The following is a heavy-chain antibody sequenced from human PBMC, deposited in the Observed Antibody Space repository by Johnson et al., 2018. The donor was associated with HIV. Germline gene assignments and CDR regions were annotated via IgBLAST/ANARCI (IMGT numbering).Heavy chain of an antibody. J-gene: IGHJ3*02. V-gene: IGHV3-69-1*01. CDR3: ARGGSDAFDI. CDR1: GFTFSNAW. CDR2: IWNGGST. Sequence: VQLVESGGGLVKPGGSLRLSCAASGFTFSNAWMSWVRQAPGKGLEWVSVIWNGGSTGYADSVKGRFTISRDNAKNSLYLQINSLRADDTAVYYCARGGSDAFDIWGQGTMVTVSS. D-gene: IGHD3-16*01.